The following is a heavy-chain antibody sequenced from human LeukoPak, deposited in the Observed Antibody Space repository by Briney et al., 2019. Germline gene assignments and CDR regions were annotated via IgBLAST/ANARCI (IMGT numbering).Heavy chain of an antibody. CDR2: ISPNSGGT. CDR3: ARGSDDFWSGYSPSY. V-gene: IGHV1-2*02. Sequence: ASVKVSCKASGYTFTGYYMHWVRQAPGQGLEWIGWISPNSGGTNYAQKFRGRVTMTRDTSISTAYMELSRLRSDDTAVYYCARGSDDFWSGYSPSYWGQGTLVTVSS. CDR1: GYTFTGYY. D-gene: IGHD3-3*01. J-gene: IGHJ4*02.